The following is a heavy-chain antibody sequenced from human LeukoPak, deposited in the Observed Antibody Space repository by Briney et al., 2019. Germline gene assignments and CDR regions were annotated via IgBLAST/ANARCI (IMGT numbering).Heavy chain of an antibody. D-gene: IGHD6-19*01. V-gene: IGHV3-9*01. CDR1: GFTFYGYG. J-gene: IGHJ4*02. CDR3: AKDATYSSGWTDY. Sequence: PGGSLRLSLAAPGFTFYGYGIPRVRPASGKGLGGVSGISWNSGSIGYADSVKGRFTISRDNAKNSLYLQMNSLRVEDTALYYCAKDATYSSGWTDYWSQGTLVTVSS. CDR2: ISWNSGSI.